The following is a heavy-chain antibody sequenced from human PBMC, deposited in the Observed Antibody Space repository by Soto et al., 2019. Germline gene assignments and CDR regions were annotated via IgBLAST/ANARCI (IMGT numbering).Heavy chain of an antibody. CDR2: ISYDGSNK. D-gene: IGHD3-22*01. CDR1: GFTFSSYG. V-gene: IGHV3-30*03. CDR3: ARYYDSSGYYYHLDY. Sequence: GGSLRLSCAASGFTFSSYGMHWVRQAPGKGLEWVAVISYDGSNKYYADSVKGRFTISRDNSKNTLYLQMNSLRAEDTAVYYCARYYDSSGYYYHLDYWGQGTLVTVSS. J-gene: IGHJ4*02.